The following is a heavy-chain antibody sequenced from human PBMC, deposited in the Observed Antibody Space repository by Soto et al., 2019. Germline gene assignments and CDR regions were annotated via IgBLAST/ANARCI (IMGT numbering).Heavy chain of an antibody. V-gene: IGHV4-59*08. Sequence: SETLSLTCTVSCGSIISYYWSCIRQPPGKGLEWIGYIYYSGSTNYNPSLKSRVTISVDTSKNQFSLKLRSVTAADTAVYYCARGLWFGELLGYYYYYYGMDVWGQGTTVTSP. CDR1: CGSIISYY. J-gene: IGHJ6*02. CDR3: ARGLWFGELLGYYYYYYGMDV. CDR2: IYYSGST. D-gene: IGHD3-10*01.